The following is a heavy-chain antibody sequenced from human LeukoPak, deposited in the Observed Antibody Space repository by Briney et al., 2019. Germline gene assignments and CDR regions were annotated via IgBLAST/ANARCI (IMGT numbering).Heavy chain of an antibody. D-gene: IGHD2-2*01. CDR2: INTNTGNP. CDR1: GYSFTTYA. J-gene: IGHJ4*02. V-gene: IGHV7-4-1*02. CDR3: ARGRDCSGTSCRHDY. Sequence: GASVKVSCKASGYSFTTYAMNWVRQAPGQGLEWMGWINTNTGNPTYAQGFTGRFVFSLDTSVSTAYLQISSLKAEDTAVYYCARGRDCSGTSCRHDYWGQGTLVTVSS.